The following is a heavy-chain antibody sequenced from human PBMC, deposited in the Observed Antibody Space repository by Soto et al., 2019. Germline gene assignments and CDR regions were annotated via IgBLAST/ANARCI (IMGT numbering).Heavy chain of an antibody. CDR2: INHSGST. CDR3: ARVYPAYYYGSGSPRYFDY. Sequence: SETLSLTCAVYGGSFSGYYWSWIRQPPGKGLEWIGEINHSGSTNYNPSLKSRVTISVDTSKNQFSLKLSSVTAADTAVYYCARVYPAYYYGSGSPRYFDYWGQGTLVTSPQ. J-gene: IGHJ4*02. D-gene: IGHD3-10*01. V-gene: IGHV4-34*01. CDR1: GGSFSGYY.